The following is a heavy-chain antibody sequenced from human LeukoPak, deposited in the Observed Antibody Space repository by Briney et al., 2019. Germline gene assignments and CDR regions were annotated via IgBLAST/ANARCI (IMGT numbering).Heavy chain of an antibody. CDR3: AKEMYSSSCSDY. V-gene: IGHV3-23*01. J-gene: IGHJ4*02. Sequence: GGPLRLSCAASGFTFSTYAMNWVRHTPGKGLEWVSSIVGSGADTYYADSVKGRFTISRDNSKNTLYLQMDSLRAEDTAVYYCAKEMYSSSCSDYWGQGTLVTVSS. CDR2: IVGSGADT. CDR1: GFTFSTYA. D-gene: IGHD6-13*01.